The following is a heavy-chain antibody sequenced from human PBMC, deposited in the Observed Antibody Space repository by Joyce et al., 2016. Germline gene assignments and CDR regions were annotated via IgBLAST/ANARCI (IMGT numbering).Heavy chain of an antibody. J-gene: IGHJ4*02. V-gene: IGHV3-23*01. CDR3: AKEEDIIIVPAASSY. CDR1: GFTFTSYA. CDR2: ISGRGDST. D-gene: IGHD2-2*01. Sequence: EVQLLESGGGLVQPGGSLRLSCAASGFTFTSYAMTWVRQAPGKGLEWVSGISGRGDSTYYADSVKGRFTISRDNSKNTLYLQMNSLRAEDTAIYYCAKEEDIIIVPAASSYWGQGTLVTVSS.